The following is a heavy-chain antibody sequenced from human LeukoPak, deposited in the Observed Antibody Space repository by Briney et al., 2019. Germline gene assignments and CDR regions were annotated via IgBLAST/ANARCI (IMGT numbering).Heavy chain of an antibody. D-gene: IGHD3-16*01. V-gene: IGHV3-7*03. CDR2: INHNGNVN. CDR3: ARGGGLDV. Sequence: GGSLRLPCAASGFTFSSYWMNWARQAPGKGLEWVASINHNGNVNYYVDSVKGRFTISRDNAKNSLYLQMSNLRAKDTAVYFCARGGGLDVWGQGATVTVSS. CDR1: GFTFSSYW. J-gene: IGHJ6*02.